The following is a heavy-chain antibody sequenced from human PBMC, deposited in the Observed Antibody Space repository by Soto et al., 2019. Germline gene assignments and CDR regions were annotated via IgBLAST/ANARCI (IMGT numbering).Heavy chain of an antibody. V-gene: IGHV3-74*01. CDR1: GFTFSSYW. Sequence: EVQLVESGGGLVQPGGSLRLSCAASGFTFSSYWMHWVRQAPGKGLEWVSRIEGDGSSKTSADSVKGRFTVSGDDARKTLYLQMSSLRADHTAIYYCAREGLDTAGFFGVWGQGTMVTVSS. CDR3: AREGLDTAGFFGV. CDR2: IEGDGSSK. D-gene: IGHD6-13*01. J-gene: IGHJ3*01.